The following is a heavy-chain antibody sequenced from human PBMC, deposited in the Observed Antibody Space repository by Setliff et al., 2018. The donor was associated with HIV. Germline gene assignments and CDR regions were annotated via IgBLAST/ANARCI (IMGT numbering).Heavy chain of an antibody. CDR3: AKSIVGGTTHTFDL. D-gene: IGHD1-26*01. CDR2: IYHRGST. V-gene: IGHV4-4*02. CDR1: SGSISGDNW. J-gene: IGHJ3*01. Sequence: SETLSLTCTVSSGSISGDNWWSWVRQPPGKGLEWIGEIYHRGSTNYNPSLKSRVTISVDKSKNQSSLKVKSVTAADTAVYYCAKSIVGGTTHTFDLWGQGTMVTVSS.